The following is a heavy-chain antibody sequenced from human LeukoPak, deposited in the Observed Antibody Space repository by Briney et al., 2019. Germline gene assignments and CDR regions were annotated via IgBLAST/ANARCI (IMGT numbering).Heavy chain of an antibody. CDR1: GGSISSGSYY. V-gene: IGHV4-61*02. CDR2: IYTSGST. D-gene: IGHD2-2*02. Sequence: SETLSLTCTVSGGSISSGSYYWSWIRQPAGKGLEWIGRIYTSGSTNNNPSLKSRVTISIDTSKNQFSLKLSSVTAADTAVYYCARDQGYCSSTSCYTDAFDIWGQGTMVTVSS. J-gene: IGHJ3*02. CDR3: ARDQGYCSSTSCYTDAFDI.